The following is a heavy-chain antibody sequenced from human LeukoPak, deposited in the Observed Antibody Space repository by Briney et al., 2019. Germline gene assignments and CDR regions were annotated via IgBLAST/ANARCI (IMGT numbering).Heavy chain of an antibody. CDR1: GGTFSSYA. Sequence: SVKVSCKASGGTFSSYAISWVRQAPGQGLEWMGGIIPIFGTANYAQKFQGRVTMTTDTSTSTAYMELRSLRSDDTAVYYCARDRSSSGWSEVDYWGQGTLVTVSS. V-gene: IGHV1-69*05. D-gene: IGHD6-19*01. CDR3: ARDRSSSGWSEVDY. J-gene: IGHJ4*02. CDR2: IIPIFGTA.